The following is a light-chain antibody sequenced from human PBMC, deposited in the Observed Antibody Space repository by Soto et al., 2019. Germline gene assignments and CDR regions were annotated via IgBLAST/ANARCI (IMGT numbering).Light chain of an antibody. V-gene: IGLV1-47*01. CDR1: DSNIGTNY. Sequence: QSVLTQSPSASGTPGQRVTISCSGSDSNIGTNYVYWYQQLPGTAPKVLIYSNDRRPSGVPDRFSGSKSGTSASLAISGLRSEDEADYYCSSYTGSSTPFVFGTGTKGTVL. J-gene: IGLJ1*01. CDR2: SND. CDR3: SSYTGSSTPFV.